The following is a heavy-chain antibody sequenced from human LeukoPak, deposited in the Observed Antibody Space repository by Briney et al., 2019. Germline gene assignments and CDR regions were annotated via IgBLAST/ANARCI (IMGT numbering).Heavy chain of an antibody. V-gene: IGHV4-39*01. D-gene: IGHD3-10*02. CDR3: ARHVLPGYYYYYMDV. Sequence: SETLSLTCTVSGGSISSSSYYWGWLRQPPGKGLEWIGSIYYSGSTYYNPSLKSRVTISVDTSKNQFSLKLSSVTAADTAVYYCARHVLPGYYYYYMDVWGKGTTVTVSS. CDR2: IYYSGST. CDR1: GGSISSSSYY. J-gene: IGHJ6*03.